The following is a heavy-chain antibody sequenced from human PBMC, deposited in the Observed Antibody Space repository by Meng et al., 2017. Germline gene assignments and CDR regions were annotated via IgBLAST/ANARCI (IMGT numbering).Heavy chain of an antibody. Sequence: GESLKISCAASGFTFSSYWMSWVRQAPGKGLGWVANIKQDGSEKYYVDSVKGRFTISRDNAKNSLYLQMNSPRAEDTAVYYCARVCFVTMVRAYYFDYWGQGTLVTVSS. D-gene: IGHD3-10*01. CDR2: IKQDGSEK. CDR1: GFTFSSYW. V-gene: IGHV3-7*01. CDR3: ARVCFVTMVRAYYFDY. J-gene: IGHJ4*02.